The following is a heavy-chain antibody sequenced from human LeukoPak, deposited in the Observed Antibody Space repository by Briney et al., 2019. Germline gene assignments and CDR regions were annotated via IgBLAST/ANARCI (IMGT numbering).Heavy chain of an antibody. CDR2: VSAYNGNT. Sequence: ASVKVSCKASGYTFTSDGISWVRQAPGQGLEWMGWVSAYNGNTNYAQKLQGRVTMTTDTSTSTAYMELRSLRSDDTAVYYCARDLRRDGYNLASGYWGQGTLVTVSS. V-gene: IGHV1-18*01. CDR3: ARDLRRDGYNLASGY. CDR1: GYTFTSDG. J-gene: IGHJ4*02. D-gene: IGHD5-24*01.